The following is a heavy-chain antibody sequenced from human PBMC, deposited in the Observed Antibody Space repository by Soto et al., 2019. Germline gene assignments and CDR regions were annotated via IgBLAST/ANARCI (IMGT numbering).Heavy chain of an antibody. J-gene: IGHJ6*02. Sequence: PSETLSLTCTVSGGSISSYYWSWIRQPAGKGLEWIGRIYTSGSTNYNPSLESRVTMSVDTSKNQFSLKLSSVTAADTAVYYCARGRGYYDSSWVYYYGMDVWGQGTTVTVSS. CDR3: ARGRGYYDSSWVYYYGMDV. CDR1: GGSISSYY. V-gene: IGHV4-4*07. D-gene: IGHD3-22*01. CDR2: IYTSGST.